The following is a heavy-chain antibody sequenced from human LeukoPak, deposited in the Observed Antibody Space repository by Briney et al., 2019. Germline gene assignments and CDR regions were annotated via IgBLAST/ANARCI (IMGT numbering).Heavy chain of an antibody. Sequence: GGSVRLSCAASGFTFSSYDMSWVRQAPGKGLEWVSAISGSGGSTYYADSVKGRFTISRDNSKNTLYLQMNSLRAEDTAVYYCAKIDCGGDCYPPRYDAFDIWGQGTMVTVSS. CDR3: AKIDCGGDCYPPRYDAFDI. J-gene: IGHJ3*02. D-gene: IGHD2-21*01. CDR1: GFTFSSYD. V-gene: IGHV3-23*01. CDR2: ISGSGGST.